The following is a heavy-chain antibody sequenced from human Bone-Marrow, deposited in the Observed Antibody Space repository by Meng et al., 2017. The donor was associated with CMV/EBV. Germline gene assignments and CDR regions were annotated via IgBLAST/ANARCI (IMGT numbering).Heavy chain of an antibody. Sequence: ASVNVSFKASGYTFTSYDMHWVRQAPGQGLEWMGWINPNSGGTNYAQKFQGRVTMTRDTSISTAYMELSRLRSDDTAVYYCARGGGIRFLEWLPRGLLDYWGQGTLVTVSS. D-gene: IGHD3-3*01. V-gene: IGHV1-2*02. CDR3: ARGGGIRFLEWLPRGLLDY. J-gene: IGHJ4*02. CDR2: INPNSGGT. CDR1: GYTFTSYD.